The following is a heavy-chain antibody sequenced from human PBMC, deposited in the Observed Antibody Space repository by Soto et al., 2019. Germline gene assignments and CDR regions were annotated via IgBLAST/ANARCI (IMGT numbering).Heavy chain of an antibody. CDR2: IKKDGSER. J-gene: IGHJ4*02. V-gene: IGHV3-7*03. D-gene: IGHD5-18*01. CDR3: GYSYGWTFEY. Sequence: EVQLVESGGGLVQPGGSLRLSCATSGFTFSNSWMNWVRQAPGKGLEWVANIKKDGSERYYVDSVRGRFTISRDNAKNSVYLQMNSLRVEDTAVYYCGYSYGWTFEYWGQGTQVTVSS. CDR1: GFTFSNSW.